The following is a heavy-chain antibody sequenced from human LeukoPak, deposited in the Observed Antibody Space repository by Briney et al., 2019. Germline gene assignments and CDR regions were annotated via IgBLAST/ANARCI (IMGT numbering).Heavy chain of an antibody. Sequence: PGGSLRLSCAASGFTFTSYAMSWVRQAPGKGLEWVSAISGSGGSTYYADSVKGRFTISRDNSKNTPYLQMNSLRAEDTAVYYCAKDRGGYSGYDFDYWGQGTLVTVSS. V-gene: IGHV3-23*01. D-gene: IGHD5-12*01. CDR3: AKDRGGYSGYDFDY. CDR1: GFTFTSYA. CDR2: ISGSGGST. J-gene: IGHJ4*02.